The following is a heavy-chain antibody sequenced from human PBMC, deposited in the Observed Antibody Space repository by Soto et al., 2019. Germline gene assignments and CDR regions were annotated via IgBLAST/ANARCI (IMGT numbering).Heavy chain of an antibody. CDR1: GGSISSYY. J-gene: IGHJ5*02. D-gene: IGHD3-22*01. CDR2: IYYSEST. Sequence: SETLSLTCTVSGGSISSYYWSWIRQPPGKGLEWIGYIYYSESTNYNPSLKSRVIISVDTSKNQFSLRLSSVTAADTAVYFCSFAYYDTSRYSLYPWGQGTLVTVSS. CDR3: SFAYYDTSRYSLYP. V-gene: IGHV4-59*01.